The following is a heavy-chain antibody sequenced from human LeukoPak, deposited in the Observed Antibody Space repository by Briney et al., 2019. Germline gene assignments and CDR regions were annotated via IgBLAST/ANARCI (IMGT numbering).Heavy chain of an antibody. D-gene: IGHD1-26*01. CDR3: AKGLRGLYSGSY. CDR1: GFTFSSYG. J-gene: IGHJ4*02. Sequence: PGGSLRFSCAASGFTFSSYGMSWVRQAPGKGLEWVSAISGSGGSTYYADSVRGRFTISRDNSKNTLYLQMNSLRAEDTAVYYCAKGLRGLYSGSYWGQGTLVTVSS. V-gene: IGHV3-23*01. CDR2: ISGSGGST.